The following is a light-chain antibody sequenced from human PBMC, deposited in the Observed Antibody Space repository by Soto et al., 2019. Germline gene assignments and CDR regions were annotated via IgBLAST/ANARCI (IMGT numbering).Light chain of an antibody. CDR2: GAS. CDR1: QSVGSN. J-gene: IGKJ1*01. V-gene: IGKV3-15*01. CDR3: QQYNNWPPDRT. Sequence: EIVMTQSPATLSVSPGERATLSCRASQSVGSNLAWYQQKPGQAPRLRIDGASTRATGIPARFSGSGSGTEFTLTISSLQSEDFAIYFCQQYNNWPPDRTFGQGTNVEIK.